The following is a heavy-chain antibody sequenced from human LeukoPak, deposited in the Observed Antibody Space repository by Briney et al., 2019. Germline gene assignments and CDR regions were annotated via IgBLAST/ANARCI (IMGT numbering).Heavy chain of an antibody. CDR1: GGSISSGGYY. CDR3: ARDSPIAVAGIDY. D-gene: IGHD6-19*01. Sequence: SQTLSLTCTVSGGSISSGGYYWSWIRQPPGKGLEWIGYIYHSGSTYYNPSLKSRVTISVDRSKNQFSLKLSSVTAADTAVYYCARDSPIAVAGIDYWGQGTLVTVSS. CDR2: IYHSGST. J-gene: IGHJ4*02. V-gene: IGHV4-30-2*01.